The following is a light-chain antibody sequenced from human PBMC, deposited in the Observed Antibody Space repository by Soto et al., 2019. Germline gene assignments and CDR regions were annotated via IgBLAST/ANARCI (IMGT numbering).Light chain of an antibody. CDR2: VAS. CDR3: RQRSNWPPVLT. CDR1: QSVSSH. V-gene: IGKV3-11*01. Sequence: EIVLTQSPASLSLSPGERATLSCRASQSVSSHLAWFQQRPGQAPRLLIYVASNRATGIPARFGGSGSGTNFTLTISSLEREDFAVYYCRQRSNWPPVLTFGGGTKVEIK. J-gene: IGKJ4*01.